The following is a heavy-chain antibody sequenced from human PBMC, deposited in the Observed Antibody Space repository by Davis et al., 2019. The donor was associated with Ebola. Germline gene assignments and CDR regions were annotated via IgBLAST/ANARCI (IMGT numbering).Heavy chain of an antibody. D-gene: IGHD4-17*01. CDR3: AKGSYGDLQNYYYGMDV. CDR2: ISGSGGST. J-gene: IGHJ6*02. Sequence: GGSLRLSCAASGFTFSSYAMSWVRQAPGKGLEWISAISGSGGSTYYAGSVKGRVTISRDNSKNMLYLQMNSLRAEDTAVYYCAKGSYGDLQNYYYGMDVWGQGTTVTVSS. CDR1: GFTFSSYA. V-gene: IGHV3-23*01.